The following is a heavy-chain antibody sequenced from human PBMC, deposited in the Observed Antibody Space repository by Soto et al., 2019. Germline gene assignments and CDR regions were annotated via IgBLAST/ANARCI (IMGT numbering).Heavy chain of an antibody. D-gene: IGHD1-26*01. CDR3: AKRVSGSQFDY. V-gene: IGHV3-23*01. J-gene: IGHJ4*02. CDR1: GFTFSSYA. Sequence: EVQLLESGGGLVQPGGSLRLSCAASGFTFSSYAMSWVRQAPGKGLERVSVISGSGGSTYYTDSVKGRFTISRDNPKNTLYLQMNTLRAEDTAVYYCAKRVSGSQFDYWGQGTLVTVAS. CDR2: ISGSGGST.